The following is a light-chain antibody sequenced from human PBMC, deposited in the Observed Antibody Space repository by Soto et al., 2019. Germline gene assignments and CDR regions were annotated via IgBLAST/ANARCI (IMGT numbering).Light chain of an antibody. CDR1: QSVSSSY. CDR3: QQYGSSPRVT. V-gene: IGKV3-20*01. Sequence: EIVLTQSPGTLSLSPGERATLSCRASQSVSSSYLAWYQQKPGQAPRLLTYGASSRATGIPHRFSGSGSGTDFTLTISRLEPEDFAVYYCQQYGSSPRVTFGGGTKVEIK. CDR2: GAS. J-gene: IGKJ4*01.